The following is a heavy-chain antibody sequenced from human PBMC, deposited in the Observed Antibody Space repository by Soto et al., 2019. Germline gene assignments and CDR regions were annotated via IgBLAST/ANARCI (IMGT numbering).Heavy chain of an antibody. D-gene: IGHD3-22*01. V-gene: IGHV2-70*01. J-gene: IGHJ4*02. CDR2: IDWDDDK. CDR3: ARIYRDDSSGYYGYFDY. Sequence: SGPTLVNPTQTLTLTCIFSGFSLTTSGMCVSWIRQPPGKALEWLALIDWDDDKYYSTSLKTRLIISKDTSKNQVVLTMTNMDPVDTATYYCARIYRDDSSGYYGYFDYWGQGILVTVSS. CDR1: GFSLTTSGMC.